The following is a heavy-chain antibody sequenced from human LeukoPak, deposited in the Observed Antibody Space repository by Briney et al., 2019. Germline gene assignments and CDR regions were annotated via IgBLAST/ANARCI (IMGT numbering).Heavy chain of an antibody. Sequence: GGSLRLSCAASGFTFDDYGMSWVRQAPGKGLEWVSYISSSGSTIYYADSVKGRFTISRDNAKNSLYLQMNSLRAEDTAVYYRARERSYYGSGSFEHWGQGTLVTVSS. CDR1: GFTFDDYG. D-gene: IGHD3-10*01. CDR2: ISSSGSTI. V-gene: IGHV3-11*01. J-gene: IGHJ4*02. CDR3: ARERSYYGSGSFEH.